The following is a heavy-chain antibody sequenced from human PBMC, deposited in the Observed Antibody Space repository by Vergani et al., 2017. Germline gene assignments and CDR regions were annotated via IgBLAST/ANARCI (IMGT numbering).Heavy chain of an antibody. D-gene: IGHD3-16*02. J-gene: IGHJ6*03. CDR1: GFSVSNSDYL. CDR2: VMPSGST. CDR3: ARYRLGYLDV. Sequence: QVQLQESGPGVVKPSQTLSLTFTVSGFSVSNSDYLWTWIRQPAGKGLEWIGRVMPSGSTNYNPSLESRVTMSVDTTKHHFPLRLDSVTVADTAVYYCARYRLGYLDVGGKGTTVIVSS. V-gene: IGHV4-61*02.